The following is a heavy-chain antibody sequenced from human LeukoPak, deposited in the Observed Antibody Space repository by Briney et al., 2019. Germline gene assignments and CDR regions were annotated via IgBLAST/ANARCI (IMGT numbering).Heavy chain of an antibody. CDR1: EFTFSAYW. Sequence: GGSLRLSCAASEFTFSAYWMSWVRQTPGQGLEWVANIKQDGSATYYVGSVKGRFTISRDNAKNSLYLQVNSLRAEDTAIYYCARIDCANAWCQTWSFDYWGQGALVTVSS. CDR3: ARIDCANAWCQTWSFDY. J-gene: IGHJ4*02. V-gene: IGHV3-7*03. CDR2: IKQDGSAT. D-gene: IGHD2-8*01.